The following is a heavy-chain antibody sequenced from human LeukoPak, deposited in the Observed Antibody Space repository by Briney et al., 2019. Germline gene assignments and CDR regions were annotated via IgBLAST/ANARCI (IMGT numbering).Heavy chain of an antibody. Sequence: GESLKISCKGSGYSFSRYWIGWVGQMPGKGSEWMEVVYPYVSGIKYGPSFEGQVTISADKSNNTAYLQGSSLKASDTGMYYCARRSSSGGYYFDYWGQGTLVSVSS. CDR1: GYSFSRYW. CDR3: ARRSSSGGYYFDY. J-gene: IGHJ4*02. D-gene: IGHD3-16*01. V-gene: IGHV5-51*01. CDR2: VYPYVSGI.